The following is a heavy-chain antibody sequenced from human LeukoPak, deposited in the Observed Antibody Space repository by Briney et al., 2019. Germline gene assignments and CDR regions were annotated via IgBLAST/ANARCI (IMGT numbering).Heavy chain of an antibody. Sequence: PSETLSLTCTVSGDSISSYYWGWIRQPPGKGLEWIGYIYYSGSTKYNPSLKSRVTISVDTSKNQFSLKLSSVTAADTAVYYCAREGTTAVTPSHAFDIWGQGTMVTVPS. D-gene: IGHD4-23*01. CDR3: AREGTTAVTPSHAFDI. J-gene: IGHJ3*02. CDR2: IYYSGST. V-gene: IGHV4-59*01. CDR1: GDSISSYY.